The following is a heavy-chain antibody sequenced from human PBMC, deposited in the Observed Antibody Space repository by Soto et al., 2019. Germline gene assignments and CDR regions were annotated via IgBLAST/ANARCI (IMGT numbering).Heavy chain of an antibody. J-gene: IGHJ3*02. CDR1: GFTVSSNY. Sequence: GGSLRLSCAASGFTVSSNYMSWVRQAPGKGLEWVSVIYSGGSTYYADSVKGRFTISRHNSKNTLYLQMNSLRAEDTAVYYCARGMEGYDFWSGAFDIWGQGTMVTVSS. D-gene: IGHD3-3*01. CDR3: ARGMEGYDFWSGAFDI. CDR2: IYSGGST. V-gene: IGHV3-53*04.